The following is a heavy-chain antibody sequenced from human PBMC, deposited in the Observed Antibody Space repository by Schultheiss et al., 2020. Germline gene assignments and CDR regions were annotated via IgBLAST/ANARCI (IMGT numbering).Heavy chain of an antibody. CDR1: GFTFSSYA. J-gene: IGHJ4*02. D-gene: IGHD3-10*01. Sequence: GGSLRLSCAASGFTFSSYAMSWVRQAPGKGLEWVSAISSSGGSTYYADSVKGRFTISRDNSKNTLYLQMNSLRAEDTAVYYCARVTRGVGWGVYFDYWGQGTLVTVSS. CDR3: ARVTRGVGWGVYFDY. CDR2: ISSSGGST. V-gene: IGHV3-23*01.